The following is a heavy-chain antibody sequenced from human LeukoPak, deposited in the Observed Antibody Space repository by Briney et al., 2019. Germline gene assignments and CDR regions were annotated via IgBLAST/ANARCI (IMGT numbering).Heavy chain of an antibody. D-gene: IGHD3-22*01. CDR3: ARGLVHDTSGYYSDY. V-gene: IGHV3-74*01. Sequence: GGSLRLSCAASGFTFSAFWMHWVRQAPGKGLVWVSRINSDGSSTTYADSVKGRSTVSRDNAKNTLYLQMDSLRAEDSAVYYCARGLVHDTSGYYSDYWGQGILVTVSS. J-gene: IGHJ4*02. CDR1: GFTFSAFW. CDR2: INSDGSST.